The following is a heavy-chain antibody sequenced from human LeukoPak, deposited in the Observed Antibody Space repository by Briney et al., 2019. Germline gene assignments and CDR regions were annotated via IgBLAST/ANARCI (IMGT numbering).Heavy chain of an antibody. CDR1: GASISPDS. CDR3: TRGLRWTDF. V-gene: IGHV4-59*01. Sequence: SETLSLTCTVSGASISPDSWTWLRQPPGKGLEWIGSLHYSGVAFHNPSLRSRVTMSLDTPNKLFSLRLTSVTAADAAVYFCTRGLRWTDFWGLGTLVIVSS. J-gene: IGHJ4*02. CDR2: LHYSGVA. D-gene: IGHD4-23*01.